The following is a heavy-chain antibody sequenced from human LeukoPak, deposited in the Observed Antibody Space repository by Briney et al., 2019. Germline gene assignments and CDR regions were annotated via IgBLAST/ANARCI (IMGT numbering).Heavy chain of an antibody. V-gene: IGHV3-9*01. Sequence: GGSLRLSCAASGFTFDDYAMHWVRQAPGKGLEWVSGISWNSGSIGYADSVKGRFTISRDNAKNSLYLQMNSLRAEDTAVYYCAHGSMYQLDYWGQGTLVTVSS. CDR1: GFTFDDYA. CDR2: ISWNSGSI. D-gene: IGHD2-2*01. CDR3: AHGSMYQLDY. J-gene: IGHJ4*02.